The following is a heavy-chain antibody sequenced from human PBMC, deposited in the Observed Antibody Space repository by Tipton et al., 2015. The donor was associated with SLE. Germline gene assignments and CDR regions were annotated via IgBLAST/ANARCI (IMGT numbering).Heavy chain of an antibody. Sequence: LRLSCAASGFTFSSYAMHWVRQAPGKGLEWIGETSHSGRSIYNPSLKSRVTASLDTSKMHFSLRLTSVTAADTAVYYCASGKLSYGGGDNWGQGTLVTVSS. CDR2: TSHSGRS. D-gene: IGHD4-23*01. CDR3: ASGKLSYGGGDN. J-gene: IGHJ4*02. CDR1: GFTFSSYA. V-gene: IGHV4-34*01.